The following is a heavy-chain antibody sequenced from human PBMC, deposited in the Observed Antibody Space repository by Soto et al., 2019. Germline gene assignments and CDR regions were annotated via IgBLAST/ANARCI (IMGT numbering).Heavy chain of an antibody. CDR3: TKDRVPDSRWNFDC. D-gene: IGHD1-1*01. J-gene: IGHJ4*02. CDR2: ISYDGSNK. V-gene: IGHV3-30*18. Sequence: GGSLRLSCAASGFTFSSYGMHWVRQAPGKGLEWVAVISYDGSNKYYADSVKGRFTISRDNSKNTLYLLMNSLRPEDTATYYCTKDRVPDSRWNFDCWGRGTLVTVSS. CDR1: GFTFSSYG.